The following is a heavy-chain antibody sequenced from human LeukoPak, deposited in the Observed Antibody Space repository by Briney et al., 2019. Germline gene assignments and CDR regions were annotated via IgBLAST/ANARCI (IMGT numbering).Heavy chain of an antibody. CDR3: ANDVRIAAAGYYFDY. Sequence: GGSLRLSCAASGFTFSSYAMSWVRQAPGKGLKWVSTINDNGAGTYYADSVKGRFTISRDNSYNTVSLQMNSLRAEDTAVYYCANDVRIAAAGYYFDYWGQGTLVTVSS. CDR2: INDNGAGT. CDR1: GFTFSSYA. V-gene: IGHV3-23*01. J-gene: IGHJ4*02. D-gene: IGHD6-13*01.